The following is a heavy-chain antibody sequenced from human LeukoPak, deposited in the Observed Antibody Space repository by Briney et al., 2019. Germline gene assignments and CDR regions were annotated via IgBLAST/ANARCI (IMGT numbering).Heavy chain of an antibody. V-gene: IGHV1-69*04. CDR3: AFPRGRSRDGYNWVFDY. CDR1: GGSFSSYA. D-gene: IGHD5-24*01. Sequence: WVKVSCVPSGGSFSSYAVSWVRAAPGQGVGWVGRIFPIFGIANYAQTPQGSVTITADKSTSTAYIERSSLRAEDTAVYYCAFPRGRSRDGYNWVFDYWGQGTLVTVSS. CDR2: IFPIFGIA. J-gene: IGHJ4*02.